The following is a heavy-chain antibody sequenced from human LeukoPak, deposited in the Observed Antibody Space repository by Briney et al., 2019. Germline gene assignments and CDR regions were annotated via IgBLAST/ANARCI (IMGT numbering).Heavy chain of an antibody. Sequence: ASVKVSCKASGYTFTSYGISWVRQAPGQGLEWIGWISAYNGNTNYAQKLQGRVTMTTDTSTSTAYMELRSLRSDDTAVYYCARGGSIQQWLVPFDYWGQGTLVTVSS. J-gene: IGHJ4*02. CDR2: ISAYNGNT. D-gene: IGHD6-19*01. V-gene: IGHV1-18*01. CDR3: ARGGSIQQWLVPFDY. CDR1: GYTFTSYG.